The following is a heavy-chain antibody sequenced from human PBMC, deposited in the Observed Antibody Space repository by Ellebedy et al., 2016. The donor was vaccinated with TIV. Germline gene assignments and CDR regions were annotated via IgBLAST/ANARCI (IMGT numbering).Heavy chain of an antibody. D-gene: IGHD3-16*02. V-gene: IGHV4-30-2*01. CDR1: GGSISSGDYY. CDR2: IYHSGST. J-gene: IGHJ6*02. CDR3: ARLRLGELSPRRNYYYGMDV. Sequence: SETLSLTXTVSGGSISSGDYYWSWIRQPPGKGLEWIGYIYHSGSTYYNPSLKSRVTISVDRSKNQFSLKLSSVTAADTAVYYCARLRLGELSPRRNYYYGMDVWGQGTTVTVSS.